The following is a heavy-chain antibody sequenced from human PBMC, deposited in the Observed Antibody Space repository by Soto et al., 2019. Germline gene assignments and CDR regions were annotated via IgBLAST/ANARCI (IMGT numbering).Heavy chain of an antibody. J-gene: IGHJ4*02. D-gene: IGHD3-22*01. CDR1: GFSFSIYT. Sequence: EVHLVESGGGLVKPGGSLRLSCVASGFSFSIYTMSWVRQAPGKGLEWVSSISSTGTYIYYADSVKGRFTISRDNAKNSLYLQLNSLRAEDTAVYYCARVSSYDTSGYSRIDCWGQGTLVTVSS. CDR3: ARVSSYDTSGYSRIDC. CDR2: ISSTGTYI. V-gene: IGHV3-21*01.